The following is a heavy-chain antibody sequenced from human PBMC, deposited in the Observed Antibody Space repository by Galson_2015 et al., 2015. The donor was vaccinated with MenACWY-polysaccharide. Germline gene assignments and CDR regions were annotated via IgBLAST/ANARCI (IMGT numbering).Heavy chain of an antibody. D-gene: IGHD3-10*01. Sequence: PALVKPTQTLTLTCTFSGFSLSTPGGGVGWIRQPPGKALEWLALIFWNDDERYSPSLKSRLTITKDTSKNQVVLTMTNMYPVDTGTYYCARCLTALPVRGAFDIWGQGTKVTVSS. J-gene: IGHJ3*02. CDR2: IFWNDDE. CDR1: GFSLSTPGGG. V-gene: IGHV2-5*01. CDR3: ARCLTALPVRGAFDI.